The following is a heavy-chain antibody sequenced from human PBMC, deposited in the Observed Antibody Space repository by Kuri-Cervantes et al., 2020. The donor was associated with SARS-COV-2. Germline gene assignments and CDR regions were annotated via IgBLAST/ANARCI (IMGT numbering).Heavy chain of an antibody. J-gene: IGHJ5*02. V-gene: IGHV3-23*01. Sequence: GESLKISCAASGFTFSSYAMSWVRQAPGKGLEWVSAISGSGGSTYYADSVKGRFTISRDNSKNTLYLQMNSLRAEDTAVYYCAKDAGYSSSWYAGGSIWFDPWGQGTLVTVSS. CDR2: ISGSGGST. D-gene: IGHD6-13*01. CDR3: AKDAGYSSSWYAGGSIWFDP. CDR1: GFTFSSYA.